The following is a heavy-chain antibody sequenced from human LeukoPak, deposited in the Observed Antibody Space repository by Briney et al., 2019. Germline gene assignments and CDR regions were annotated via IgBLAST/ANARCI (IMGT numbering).Heavy chain of an antibody. D-gene: IGHD6-13*01. CDR3: ARGFQQLASL. V-gene: IGHV4-59*01. Sequence: SETLSLTCTISGGSISSYYWSWIRQPPGKGLEWIGYMYYSGSTNHNPSLKSRVTISVDTSRNQFSLRLSSVTAADTAVYYCARGFQQLASLWGQGTLVTVSS. J-gene: IGHJ4*02. CDR1: GGSISSYY. CDR2: MYYSGST.